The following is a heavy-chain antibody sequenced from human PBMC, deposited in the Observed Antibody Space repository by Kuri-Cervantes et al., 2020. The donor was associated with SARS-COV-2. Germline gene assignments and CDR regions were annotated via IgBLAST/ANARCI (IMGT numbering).Heavy chain of an antibody. CDR1: GFTFSSYA. V-gene: IGHV3-23*01. CDR3: AKDHQYYYDSSGYYYFGY. D-gene: IGHD3-22*01. Sequence: LSLTCAASGFTFSSYAMSWVRQAPGKGLEWVSAISGSGGSTYYADSVKGRFTISRDNSKNTLYLQMNSLRAGDTAVYYCAKDHQYYYDSSGYYYFGYWGQGTLVTVSS. J-gene: IGHJ4*02. CDR2: ISGSGGST.